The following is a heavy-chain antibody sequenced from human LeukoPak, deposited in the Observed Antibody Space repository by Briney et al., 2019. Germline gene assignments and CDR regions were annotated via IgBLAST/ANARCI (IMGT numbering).Heavy chain of an antibody. CDR2: ISYDGSNK. D-gene: IGHD4-17*01. Sequence: GGSLRLSCAASGFTFSSYAMHWVRQAPGKGLEWVAVISYDGSNKYYADSVKGRFTISRDNSKNTLYQQMNSLRAEDTAVYYCARGYGPGDYWGQGTLVTVSS. CDR3: ARGYGPGDY. CDR1: GFTFSSYA. V-gene: IGHV3-30*01. J-gene: IGHJ4*02.